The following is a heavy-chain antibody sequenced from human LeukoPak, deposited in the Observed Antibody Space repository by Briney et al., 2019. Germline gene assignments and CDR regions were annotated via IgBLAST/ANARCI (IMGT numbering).Heavy chain of an antibody. V-gene: IGHV1-2*02. CDR2: INPKIGGT. D-gene: IGHD2-2*01. CDR1: GYTFTGYY. CDR3: VRGATYCSSTSCQPRKPHMDV. Sequence: GASVKVSCKPSGYTFTGYYIHWVRQAPGQGLEWMGWINPKIGGTNYAQKFQGRVTMTRDTSITPATMELGRLRSGDRAQDYCVRGATYCSSTSCQPRKPHMDVWGKGTTVTISS. J-gene: IGHJ6*04.